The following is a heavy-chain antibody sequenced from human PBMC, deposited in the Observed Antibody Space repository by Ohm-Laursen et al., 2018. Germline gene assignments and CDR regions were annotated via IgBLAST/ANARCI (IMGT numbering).Heavy chain of an antibody. CDR2: ISWNSDSI. Sequence: SLRLSCAASGFTLSSYAMHWVRQAPGKGLEWVSGISWNSDSIGYADSVKGRFTISRDNAKNSLYLQMNSLRAEDTALYYCAKDSYSSSSYYYGMDVWGQGTTVTVSS. D-gene: IGHD6-6*01. CDR3: AKDSYSSSSYYYGMDV. J-gene: IGHJ6*02. V-gene: IGHV3-9*01. CDR1: GFTLSSYA.